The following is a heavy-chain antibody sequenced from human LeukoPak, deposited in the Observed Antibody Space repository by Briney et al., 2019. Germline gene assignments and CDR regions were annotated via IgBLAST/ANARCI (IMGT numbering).Heavy chain of an antibody. CDR3: ARREYCSSTSCEAIFWFDP. J-gene: IGHJ5*02. CDR2: IYYSGST. V-gene: IGHV4-39*01. Sequence: PSETLSLTCTVSGGSISSSSYYWGWIRQPPGRGLEWFGGIYYSGSTYYNPSLKSRVTISVDTSKNQFSLKLSSVTAADTAVYYCARREYCSSTSCEAIFWFDPWGQGTLVTVSS. D-gene: IGHD2-2*01. CDR1: GGSISSSSYY.